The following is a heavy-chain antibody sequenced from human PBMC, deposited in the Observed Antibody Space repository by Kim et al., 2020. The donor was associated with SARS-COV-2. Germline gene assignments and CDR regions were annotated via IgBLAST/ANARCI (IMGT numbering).Heavy chain of an antibody. V-gene: IGHV3-21*01. Sequence: GGSLRLSCAASGFTFNTYSMNWVRQAPGKGLEWVSSISSSSYIYYADSVKGRFTISRDNAKNSLYLQVNGLRAEDTVVYYCARDTRYCSGGSCYSALFD. CDR1: GFTFNTYS. CDR2: ISSSSYI. D-gene: IGHD2-15*01. J-gene: IGHJ4*01. CDR3: ARDTRYCSGGSCYSALFD.